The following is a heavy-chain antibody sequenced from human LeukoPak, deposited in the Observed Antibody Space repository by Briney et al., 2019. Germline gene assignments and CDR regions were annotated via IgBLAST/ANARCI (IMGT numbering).Heavy chain of an antibody. CDR3: ARGPNSNWSGLDF. V-gene: IGHV3-74*01. D-gene: IGHD6-6*01. Sequence: RGGSLRLSCTASGFSFSGHWMHWARQLPGKGLVWVSRISPTGSTTRYADSVKGRFTVSRDNAKNTLYLQVDNLRAEDTAVYYCARGPNSNWSGLDFWGQGTLLTVSS. J-gene: IGHJ4*02. CDR2: ISPTGSTT. CDR1: GFSFSGHW.